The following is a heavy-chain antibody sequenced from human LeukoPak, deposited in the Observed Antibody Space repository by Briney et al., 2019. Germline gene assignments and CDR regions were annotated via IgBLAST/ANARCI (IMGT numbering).Heavy chain of an antibody. V-gene: IGHV3-66*01. CDR2: IYSGGST. CDR3: ARDRQDIVVVPAANDY. Sequence: PGGSLRLSCAASGFTVSSNYMSWVRQAPGKGLEWVSVIYSGGSTYCADSVKGRFTISRDNSKNTLYLQMNSLRAEDTAVYYCARDRQDIVVVPAANDYWGQGTLVTVSS. J-gene: IGHJ4*02. D-gene: IGHD2-2*01. CDR1: GFTVSSNY.